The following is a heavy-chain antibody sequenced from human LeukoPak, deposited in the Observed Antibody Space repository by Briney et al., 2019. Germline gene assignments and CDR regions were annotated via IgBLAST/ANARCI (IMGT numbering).Heavy chain of an antibody. CDR2: INHSGST. J-gene: IGHJ4*02. CDR1: GGSFSGYY. CDR3: ARGLARLKVPYGSVLWRY. D-gene: IGHD3-10*01. V-gene: IGHV4-34*01. Sequence: SSETLSLTCAVYGGSFSGYYWSWIRQPPGKGLEWIGEINHSGSTNYNPSLKSRVTISVDTSKNQFSLKLSSVTAADTAVYYCARGLARLKVPYGSVLWRYWGQGTLVTVSS.